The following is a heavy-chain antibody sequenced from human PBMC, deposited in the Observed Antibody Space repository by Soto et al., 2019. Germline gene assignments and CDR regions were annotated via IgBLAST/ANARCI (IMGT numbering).Heavy chain of an antibody. Sequence: QVQLVESGGGLVKPGGSLRLSCAASGFTFSDYYMSWIRQAPGKGLEWVSYISSSSSYTNYADSVKGRFTISRDNAKNSLELQMDSLRGEDTAGYFCAREGLGSDGFDYWGQGTLVTVSS. CDR2: ISSSSSYT. V-gene: IGHV3-11*05. D-gene: IGHD6-19*01. CDR1: GFTFSDYY. J-gene: IGHJ4*02. CDR3: AREGLGSDGFDY.